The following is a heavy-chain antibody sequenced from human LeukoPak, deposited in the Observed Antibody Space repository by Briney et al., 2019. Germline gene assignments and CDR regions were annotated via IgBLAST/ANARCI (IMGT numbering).Heavy chain of an antibody. J-gene: IGHJ5*02. CDR1: GGSITSSNW. D-gene: IGHD6-13*01. Sequence: PSETLSLTCAVSGGSITSSNWWTWVRQPPGKGLEWIGEIYYSGSTNYNPSLKSQVTISMDKSKNQFSLELTSVTAADTAMYYCAREYGSSHGFDPWGQGTLVTVSS. CDR3: AREYGSSHGFDP. V-gene: IGHV4-4*02. CDR2: IYYSGST.